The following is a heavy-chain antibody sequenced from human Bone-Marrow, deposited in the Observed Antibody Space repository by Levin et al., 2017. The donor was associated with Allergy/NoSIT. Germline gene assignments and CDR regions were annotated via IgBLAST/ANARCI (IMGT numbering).Heavy chain of an antibody. V-gene: IGHV5-10-1*01. Sequence: GASVKVSCKTSGYSFTSHWINWVRQMPGKGREWIGRIDPSDAYTDYSPSFQGHVTISADKSISTAYLQWSSLRASDSAMFYCARRDHSTGWYDLDYWGQGTLVTVSS. CDR2: IDPSDAYT. J-gene: IGHJ4*02. CDR3: ARRDHSTGWYDLDY. CDR1: GYSFTSHW. D-gene: IGHD6-19*01.